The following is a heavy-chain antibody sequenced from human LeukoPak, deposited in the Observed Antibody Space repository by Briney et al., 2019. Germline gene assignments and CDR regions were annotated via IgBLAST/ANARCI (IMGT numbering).Heavy chain of an antibody. CDR1: GGSISSYY. D-gene: IGHD4-17*01. V-gene: IGHV4-59*01. CDR3: AMDYGVTTPWYYFDY. J-gene: IGHJ4*02. CDR2: IYYSGST. Sequence: SETLSLTCTVSGGSISSYYWSWIRQPPGKGLEWIGYIYYSGSTNYNPSLKSRVTISVDTSKNQFSLKLSSVTAADTAVYYCAMDYGVTTPWYYFDYWGQGTLVTVSS.